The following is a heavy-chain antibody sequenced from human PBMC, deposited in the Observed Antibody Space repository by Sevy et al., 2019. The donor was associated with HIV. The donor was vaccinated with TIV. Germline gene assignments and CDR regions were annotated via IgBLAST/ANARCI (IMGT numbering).Heavy chain of an antibody. J-gene: IGHJ4*02. CDR3: ARLWEMYYYDSSGYSHFEY. CDR1: GYSFTSYW. D-gene: IGHD3-22*01. V-gene: IGHV5-51*01. CDR2: IYPGDSDT. Sequence: GESLKISCKGSGYSFTSYWIGWVRQMPGKGLEWMGIIYPGDSDTRYSPSFQGQVTISADKSISTAYLQWSSLKASDTAMYYCARLWEMYYYDSSGYSHFEYWGQGTLVTVSS.